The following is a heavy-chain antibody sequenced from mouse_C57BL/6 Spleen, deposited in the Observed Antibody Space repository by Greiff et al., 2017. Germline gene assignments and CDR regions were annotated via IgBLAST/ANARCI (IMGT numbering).Heavy chain of an antibody. CDR1: GYSITSGYY. D-gene: IGHD2-4*01. Sequence: EVQLQESGPGLVKPSQSLSLTCSVTGYSITSGYYWNWIRQFPGNKLEWMGYISYDGSNIYNPSLKNRISITRDTSKNQFFLKLNSVTTEDTATYYCARGLPAWFAYWGQGTLVTVSA. CDR2: ISYDGSN. J-gene: IGHJ3*01. V-gene: IGHV3-6*01. CDR3: ARGLPAWFAY.